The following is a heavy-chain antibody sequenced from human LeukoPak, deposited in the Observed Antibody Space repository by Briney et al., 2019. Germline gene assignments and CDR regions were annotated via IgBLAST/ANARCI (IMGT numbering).Heavy chain of an antibody. D-gene: IGHD3-22*01. J-gene: IGHJ4*02. CDR3: ARDLTPYYYDSSGYHALDY. V-gene: IGHV1-69*05. Sequence: ASVRVSCKASGGTFSSYAISWVRQAPGQGLEWMGRIIPIFGTANYAQKFQGRVTITTDESTSTAYMELSSLRSEDTAVYYCARDLTPYYYDSSGYHALDYWGQGTLVTVSS. CDR2: IIPIFGTA. CDR1: GGTFSSYA.